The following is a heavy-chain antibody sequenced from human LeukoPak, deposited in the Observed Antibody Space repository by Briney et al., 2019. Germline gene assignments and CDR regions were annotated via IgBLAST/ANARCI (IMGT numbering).Heavy chain of an antibody. D-gene: IGHD6-19*01. J-gene: IGHJ4*02. CDR2: IASDGSST. V-gene: IGHV3-74*01. Sequence: GGSLRLSCAASGFTFSSYWMNWVRQAPGKGLVWVSRIASDGSSTTYADSVKGRFSISRDNAKNTLYLQMNSLRVEDTAVYYCARGPGYSSGWYVLSVDYWGQGTLVTVSS. CDR3: ARGPGYSSGWYVLSVDY. CDR1: GFTFSSYW.